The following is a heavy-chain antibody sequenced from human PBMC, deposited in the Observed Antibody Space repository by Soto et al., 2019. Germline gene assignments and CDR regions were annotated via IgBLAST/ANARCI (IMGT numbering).Heavy chain of an antibody. CDR2: IYHSGST. V-gene: IGHV4-4*02. Sequence: QVQLQESGPGLVKPSGTLSLTCAVSGGSISSSNWWSWVRQPPGKGLEWIGEIYHSGSTNYNPSLTSRVTISVDKSKNQFSLKLSSVTAADTAVYYCAREVDSSGYYPYAFDIWGQGTMVTVSS. J-gene: IGHJ3*02. CDR1: GGSISSSNW. CDR3: AREVDSSGYYPYAFDI. D-gene: IGHD3-22*01.